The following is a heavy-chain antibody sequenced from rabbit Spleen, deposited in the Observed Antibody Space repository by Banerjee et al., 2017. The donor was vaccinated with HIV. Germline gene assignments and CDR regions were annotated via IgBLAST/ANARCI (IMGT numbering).Heavy chain of an antibody. CDR2: IDAGSSGGI. CDR1: GFDLSSSYW. CDR3: ARYIDGDGRGAYYDF. Sequence: QQQLKETGGGLVKPEGSLTLTCKASGFDLSSSYWICWVRQAPGKGLEWIACIDAGSSGGIDYATWAKGRFTISKTSSTTVTLQMTSLTVADTATYFCARYIDGDGRGAYYDFWGPGTLVTVS. J-gene: IGHJ6*01. V-gene: IGHV1S45*01. D-gene: IGHD2-1*01.